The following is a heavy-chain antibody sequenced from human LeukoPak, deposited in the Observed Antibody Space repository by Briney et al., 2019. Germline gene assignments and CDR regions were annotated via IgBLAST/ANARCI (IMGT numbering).Heavy chain of an antibody. CDR1: GYSISSGYY. V-gene: IGHV4-38-2*02. J-gene: IGHJ4*02. Sequence: SETLSLTCAVSGYSISSGYYWGWIRQPPGKGLEWIGSIYHSGSTYYNPSLKSRVTISVDTSKNQFSLKLSSVTAADTAVYYCARENYDTLTGSFDYWGQGTLVTVSS. CDR2: IYHSGST. CDR3: ARENYDTLTGSFDY. D-gene: IGHD3-9*01.